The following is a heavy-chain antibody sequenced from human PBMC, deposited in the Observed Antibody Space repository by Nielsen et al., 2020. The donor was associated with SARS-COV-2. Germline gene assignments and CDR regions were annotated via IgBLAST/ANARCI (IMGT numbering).Heavy chain of an antibody. Sequence: GESLKISCAASGFTLSDYWIHWVRQAPGKGLVWVSRINSDGSSTSYADSVKGRFTISRDNAKNTLYLQMNSLRAEDTAVYYCARGREGKLLWFGELVAHYGMDVWGQGTTVTVSS. CDR3: ARGREGKLLWFGELVAHYGMDV. D-gene: IGHD3-10*01. CDR1: GFTLSDYW. V-gene: IGHV3-74*01. J-gene: IGHJ6*02. CDR2: INSDGSST.